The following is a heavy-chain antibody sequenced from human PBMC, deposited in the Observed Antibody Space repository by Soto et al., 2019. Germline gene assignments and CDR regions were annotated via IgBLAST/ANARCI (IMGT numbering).Heavy chain of an antibody. CDR2: IIPIFGTA. Sequence: SVKVSCKASAGTFSIYSISWVRQAPGQGLEWMGGIIPIFGTANYAQKFQGRVTITADESTSTAYMELSSLRSEDTAVYYCAVPCSGSCQYNWFDPWGQGTLVTVSS. V-gene: IGHV1-69*13. J-gene: IGHJ5*02. D-gene: IGHD2-15*01. CDR1: AGTFSIYS. CDR3: AVPCSGSCQYNWFDP.